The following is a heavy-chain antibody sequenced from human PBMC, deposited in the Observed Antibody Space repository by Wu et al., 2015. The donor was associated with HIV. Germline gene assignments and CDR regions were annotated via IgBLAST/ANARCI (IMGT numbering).Heavy chain of an antibody. Sequence: QVQLVQSGADVKKPGASVKVSCKASGYTFTGNYIHWVRQAPGQGLEWMGWINSKSGDTNYAQKFQGRVTMTRDTSITTAYMELSRLRPDDTAVYFCARVFFGYYYYMDVWGKGPRSPSP. CDR1: GYTFTGNY. V-gene: IGHV1-2*02. CDR2: INSKSGDT. J-gene: IGHJ6*03. D-gene: IGHD3-10*01. CDR3: ARVFFGYYYYMDV.